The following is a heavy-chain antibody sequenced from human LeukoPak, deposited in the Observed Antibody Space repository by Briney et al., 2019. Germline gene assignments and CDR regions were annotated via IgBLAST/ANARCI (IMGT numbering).Heavy chain of an antibody. CDR2: ISYDGSNK. Sequence: GGSLRLSCAASGFTFSSYAMHWVRQAPGKGLEWVAVISYDGSNKYYADSVKGRFTISRDNSKNTLYLQMNSLRAEDTAVYYCARDYYGDYSFDYWGQGTLVTVPS. CDR3: ARDYYGDYSFDY. D-gene: IGHD4-17*01. J-gene: IGHJ4*02. CDR1: GFTFSSYA. V-gene: IGHV3-30-3*01.